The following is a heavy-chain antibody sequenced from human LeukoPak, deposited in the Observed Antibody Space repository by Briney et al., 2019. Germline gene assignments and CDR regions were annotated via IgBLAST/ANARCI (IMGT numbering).Heavy chain of an antibody. Sequence: GGSLRLSCAVSGVSFSGYAMHWVRQAPGKGLEWVVVISADGDTKYYADSVKGRFTISRDNSKNTVYLEMNSLREEDTAVYYCAKEGAWGNWYFDLWGRGTLVTVSS. CDR1: GVSFSGYA. CDR3: AKEGAWGNWYFDL. D-gene: IGHD3-16*01. V-gene: IGHV3-30*18. CDR2: ISADGDTK. J-gene: IGHJ2*01.